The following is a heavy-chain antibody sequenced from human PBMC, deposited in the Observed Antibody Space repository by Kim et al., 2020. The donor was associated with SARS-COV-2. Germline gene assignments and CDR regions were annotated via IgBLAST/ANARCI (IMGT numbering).Heavy chain of an antibody. CDR2: ISNSGSNK. Sequence: GGSLRLSCAASGFTFSSYAMNWVRQAPGKGLEWVAAISNSGSNKYYADSVKGRFTISRDNAKNTLYLQMNSLRAEDTAVYYCARLCGTPAGLNHWSDPWG. CDR1: GFTFSSYA. CDR3: ARLCGTPAGLNHWSDP. V-gene: IGHV3-21*01. D-gene: IGHD1-1*01. J-gene: IGHJ5*02.